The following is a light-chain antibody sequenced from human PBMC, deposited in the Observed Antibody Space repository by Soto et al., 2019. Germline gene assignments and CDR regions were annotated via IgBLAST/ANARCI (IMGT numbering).Light chain of an antibody. CDR2: GAS. V-gene: IGKV3-20*01. CDR3: QQYGSSSWT. CDR1: QSISSSY. J-gene: IGKJ1*01. Sequence: EIVLTQSPGTLSLSPGERATLSCRASQSISSSYLAWYQQKLGQAPSLLIHGASSRATGIPDRFSGSGSGTDFTLTISRLEPEDFAVYYCQQYGSSSWTFGQGTKVDNK.